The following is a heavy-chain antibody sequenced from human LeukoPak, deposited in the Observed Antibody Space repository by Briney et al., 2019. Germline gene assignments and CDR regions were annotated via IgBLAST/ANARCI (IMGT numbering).Heavy chain of an antibody. D-gene: IGHD5-24*01. CDR3: ARGRRDGYNYDY. CDR1: GGSISSGSYY. Sequence: SETLSPTCTVSGGSISSGSYYWSWIRQPAGKGLEWIGRIYTSGSTNYNPSLKSRVTISVDTSKNQFSLKLSSVTAADTAVYYCARGRRDGYNYDYWGQGTLVTVSS. J-gene: IGHJ4*02. V-gene: IGHV4-61*02. CDR2: IYTSGST.